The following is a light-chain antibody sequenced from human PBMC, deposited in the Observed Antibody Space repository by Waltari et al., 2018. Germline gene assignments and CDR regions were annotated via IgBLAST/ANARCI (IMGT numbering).Light chain of an antibody. CDR2: GAS. CDR3: QQGSTFPFT. J-gene: IGKJ3*01. V-gene: IGKV1-12*01. Sequence: IQMTQSPSLLSVSVGDRVTITCRASQSISTWFAWYQQKPGKVPKLLIFGASILQRGVSSRFSGSGSETDFTLTISSLQAEDFATYYCQQGSTFPFTFGPGTTLDLK. CDR1: QSISTW.